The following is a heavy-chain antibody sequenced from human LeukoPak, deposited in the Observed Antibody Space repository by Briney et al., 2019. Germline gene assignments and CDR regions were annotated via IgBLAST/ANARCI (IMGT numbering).Heavy chain of an antibody. CDR2: INPNSGGT. J-gene: IGHJ6*03. D-gene: IGHD1-26*01. CDR1: GYTFTGYY. CDR3: ARDLVGAIPYYYYYMDV. Sequence: ASVKVSCKASGYTFTGYYMHRVRQAPGQGLEWMGWINPNSGGTNYAQKFQGRVTMTRDTSISTAYMELSRLRSDDTAVYYCARDLVGAIPYYYYYMDVWGKGTTVTVSS. V-gene: IGHV1-2*02.